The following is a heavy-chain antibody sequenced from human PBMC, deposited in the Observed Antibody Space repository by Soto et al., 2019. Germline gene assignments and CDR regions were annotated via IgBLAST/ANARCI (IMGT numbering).Heavy chain of an antibody. CDR3: ARALYYYDSENWFDP. CDR1: GFTFSSYW. V-gene: IGHV3-7*03. D-gene: IGHD3-22*01. Sequence: SLRLACAASGFTFSSYWMSWVRQAPGKGLEWVANIKQDGSEKYYVDSVKGRFTISRDNAKNSLYLQMNSLRAEDTAVYYCARALYYYDSENWFDPWGQGTLVTVSS. J-gene: IGHJ5*02. CDR2: IKQDGSEK.